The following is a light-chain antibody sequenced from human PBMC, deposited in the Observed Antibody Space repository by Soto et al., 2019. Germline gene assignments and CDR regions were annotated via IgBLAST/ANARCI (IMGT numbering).Light chain of an antibody. J-gene: IGKJ3*01. CDR1: QGISNY. CDR2: AAS. CDR3: QQYNSAALT. V-gene: IGKV1-27*01. Sequence: DIPMTQSPSTLSASVGDRVTITCRASQGISNYLAWYQQKAGKVPKLLIYAASTLQSGVPSRFSASGSGTDFTLTISSLQPEDVASYYGQQYNSAALTFGRGTKVDLK.